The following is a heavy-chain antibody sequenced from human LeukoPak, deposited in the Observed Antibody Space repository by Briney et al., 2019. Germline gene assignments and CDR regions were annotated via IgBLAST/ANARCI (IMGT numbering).Heavy chain of an antibody. V-gene: IGHV3-23*01. D-gene: IGHD4-23*01. CDR2: ISGSGGNT. CDR3: AKGNGGNSGEYFYYGMDV. J-gene: IGHJ6*02. CDR1: RFTFSSYA. Sequence: GGSLRLSCAVSRFTFSSYAMTWVRQAPGKGLEWVSAISGSGGNTYYADSVKGRFTISRDNSKNTLYLQMNSLRAEDTAVYYCAKGNGGNSGEYFYYGMDVWGQGTTVTVSS.